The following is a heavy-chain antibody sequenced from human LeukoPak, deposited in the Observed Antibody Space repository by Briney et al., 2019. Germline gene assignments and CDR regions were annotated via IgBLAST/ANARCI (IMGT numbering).Heavy chain of an antibody. D-gene: IGHD3-16*01. J-gene: IGHJ5*01. CDR2: IYSDGGT. Sequence: GGALRLSCAASGFTVSAKYMRWVRQGPGKGLDWISSIYSDGGTNYADSGNGRLTISRDNSKNTLYLQMNSLRPEDTAVYYCARDGGFGGPGGDNWFDSWGQGALVTVSS. CDR3: ARDGGFGGPGGDNWFDS. V-gene: IGHV3-66*02. CDR1: GFTVSAKY.